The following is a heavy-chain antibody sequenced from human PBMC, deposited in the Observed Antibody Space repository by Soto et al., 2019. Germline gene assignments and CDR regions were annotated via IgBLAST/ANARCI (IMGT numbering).Heavy chain of an antibody. J-gene: IGHJ5*02. V-gene: IGHV3-13*01. CDR3: ARGGSHQYESSPPPKFDP. Sequence: EVQLVESGGGLVQPGGSLRLSCAASGFTFSTYDMHWVRQATGKGLEWVSVICTIGDTYYLDSVKGRFTISRENAKNSVYLQMNSLRAGDTAVYYCARGGSHQYESSPPPKFDPWGRGTLVTVSS. D-gene: IGHD2-8*01. CDR1: GFTFSTYD. CDR2: ICTIGDT.